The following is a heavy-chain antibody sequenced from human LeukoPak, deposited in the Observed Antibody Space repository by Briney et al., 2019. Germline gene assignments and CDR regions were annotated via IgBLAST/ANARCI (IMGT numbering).Heavy chain of an antibody. D-gene: IGHD3-10*01. Sequence: GGSLRLSCAASGFIFSSYEVNWVRQAPGKGLEWVSYISSSGSTIYYADSVKGRFTISRDDAKNSLYLQMNSLRAEDTAVYYCARDGFGESDEYGMDVWGQGTTVTVSS. J-gene: IGHJ6*02. V-gene: IGHV3-48*03. CDR3: ARDGFGESDEYGMDV. CDR2: ISSSGSTI. CDR1: GFIFSSYE.